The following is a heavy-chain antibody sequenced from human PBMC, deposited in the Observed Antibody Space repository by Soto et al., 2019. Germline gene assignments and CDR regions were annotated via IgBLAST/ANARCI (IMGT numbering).Heavy chain of an antibody. Sequence: ASVKVSCKASGYTFTSYGISWVRQAPGQGLEWMGWISAYNGNTNYSQKLQGRVTMTRDTSASTAYMELSSLRSEDTAVYYCARDRAACGYYYYSGMDIWGQGTTVTVSS. CDR3: ARDRAACGYYYYSGMDI. D-gene: IGHD2-15*01. CDR2: ISAYNGNT. V-gene: IGHV1-18*01. J-gene: IGHJ6*02. CDR1: GYTFTSYG.